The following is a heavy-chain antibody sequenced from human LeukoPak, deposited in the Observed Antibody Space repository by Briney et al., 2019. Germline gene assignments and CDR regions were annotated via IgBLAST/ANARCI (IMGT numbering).Heavy chain of an antibody. J-gene: IGHJ6*03. CDR1: GYTFTGYY. D-gene: IGHD1-1*01. Sequence: GASVKVSCKASGYTFTGYYMHWVRQAPGQGLEWMGWINPNSGGTNYAQKFQGRVTMTGDTSISTAYMELSRLRSDDTAVYYCARAPRTGTYYYYMDVWGKGTTVTVSS. CDR3: ARAPRTGTYYYYMDV. CDR2: INPNSGGT. V-gene: IGHV1-2*02.